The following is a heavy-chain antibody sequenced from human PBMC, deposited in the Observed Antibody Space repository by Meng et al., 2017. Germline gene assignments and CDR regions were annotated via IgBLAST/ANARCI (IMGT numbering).Heavy chain of an antibody. J-gene: IGHJ1*01. D-gene: IGHD4-23*01. Sequence: SLKISCAASGFTFSSYAMHWVRQAPGKGLEWVAVISYDGSNKYYADSVKGRFTISRDNSKNTLYLQMNSLRAEDTAVYYCARARKTTVDPYFQHWGQGTLVTVSS. V-gene: IGHV3-30*04. CDR3: ARARKTTVDPYFQH. CDR1: GFTFSSYA. CDR2: ISYDGSNK.